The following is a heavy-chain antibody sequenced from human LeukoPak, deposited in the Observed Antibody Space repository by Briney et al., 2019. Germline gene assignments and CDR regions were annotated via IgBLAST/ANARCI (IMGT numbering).Heavy chain of an antibody. D-gene: IGHD3-3*01. V-gene: IGHV4-4*07. CDR1: GGSISSYY. CDR2: IYTSGST. J-gene: IGHJ5*02. CDR3: ARTYYDFWSGYYIRWFDP. Sequence: SETLSLTCTVSGGSISSYYWSWIRQPAGKGLEWIGRIYTSGSTNYNPSLKSRVTISVDTSKNQFSLKLSSVTAADTAVYYCARTYYDFWSGYYIRWFDPWGQGTLVTVSS.